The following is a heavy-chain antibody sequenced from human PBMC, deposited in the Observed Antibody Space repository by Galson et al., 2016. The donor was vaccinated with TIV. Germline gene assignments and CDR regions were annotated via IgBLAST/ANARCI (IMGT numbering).Heavy chain of an antibody. V-gene: IGHV4-38-2*02. CDR1: GYSITSGYF. D-gene: IGHD6-19*01. CDR3: ARGWDTSGWSFES. Sequence: SETLSLTCSVSGYSITSGYFWGWISQPPGKRLEWIGGFYYTGNTYYNPSLRSRVSISVDTSKNQLSLSLTSVTAADTAVYYCARGWDTSGWSFESWGQGTLVPVSS. CDR2: FYYTGNT. J-gene: IGHJ4*02.